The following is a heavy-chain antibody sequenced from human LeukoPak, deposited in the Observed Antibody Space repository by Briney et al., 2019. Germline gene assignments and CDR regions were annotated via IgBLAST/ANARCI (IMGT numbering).Heavy chain of an antibody. CDR3: ARDLNGGWSSDY. Sequence: GASVKVSCKASGYTFMSNYIHWVRQAPGQGLEWMGIIKPDGGSTNFPQKFQGRVTMTWDISTSTVYMELSGLRSEDTAVYYCARDLNGGWSSDYWGQGTLVSVSS. V-gene: IGHV1-46*01. J-gene: IGHJ4*02. CDR1: GYTFMSNY. D-gene: IGHD6-19*01. CDR2: IKPDGGST.